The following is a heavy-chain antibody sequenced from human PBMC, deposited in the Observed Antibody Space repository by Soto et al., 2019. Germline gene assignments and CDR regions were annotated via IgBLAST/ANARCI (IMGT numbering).Heavy chain of an antibody. D-gene: IGHD3-3*01. J-gene: IGHJ5*02. CDR2: INPNSGGT. V-gene: IGHV1-2*04. CDR3: ARGVRLGSGSYDFWSGYYTGWFDP. CDR1: GYTFTGYY. Sequence: QVQLVQSGAEVKKPGASVKVSCKASGYTFTGYYMHWVRQAPGQGLEWMGWINPNSGGTNYAQKFQGWVTMTRDTSIRTAYMELSRLRSDDTAVYYCARGVRLGSGSYDFWSGYYTGWFDPWGQGTLVTVSS.